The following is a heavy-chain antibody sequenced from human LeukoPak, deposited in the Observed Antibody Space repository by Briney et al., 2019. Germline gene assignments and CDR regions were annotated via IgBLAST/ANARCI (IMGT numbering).Heavy chain of an antibody. V-gene: IGHV4-59*01. Sequence: PSETLSLTCTVSGDSIGSNYWSWIRQPPGKGLEWIGYIYYVGITNYNPSLKSRVTISLDTSKKQFSLRLTSVTAADTAIYYCARPSPEYYYGMDVWGQGTTVTVSS. J-gene: IGHJ6*02. D-gene: IGHD1-14*01. CDR1: GDSIGSNY. CDR2: IYYVGIT. CDR3: ARPSPEYYYGMDV.